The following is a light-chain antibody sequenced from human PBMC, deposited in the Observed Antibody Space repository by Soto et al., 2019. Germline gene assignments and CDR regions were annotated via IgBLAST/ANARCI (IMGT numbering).Light chain of an antibody. J-gene: IGKJ1*01. CDR2: AVS. CDR1: QSVSSRY. Sequence: DILSTQSTGTLSWSPGEKATLSCRASQSVSSRYLAWYQQKPGQAPRLLIYAVSDRATGTPDRFSGSGSGTDITLTISRLEPEDFAVYYCQQYVGSSRTFGQGTKVDIK. CDR3: QQYVGSSRT. V-gene: IGKV3-20*01.